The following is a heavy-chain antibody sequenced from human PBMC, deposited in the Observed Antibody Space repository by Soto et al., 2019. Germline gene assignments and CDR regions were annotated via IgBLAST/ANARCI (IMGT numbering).Heavy chain of an antibody. Sequence: GGSLRLSCAASGFTFSTFTMNWLRQAPGKGLEWVASVSSSTTYIYYLDSVRGRFTISRGNAKNSVYLQMNSLRGDDTAVYYCARGASTRTNFDYWGPGTLVTVSS. CDR3: ARGASTRTNFDY. J-gene: IGHJ4*02. V-gene: IGHV3-21*01. CDR1: GFTFSTFT. D-gene: IGHD6-6*01. CDR2: VSSSTTYI.